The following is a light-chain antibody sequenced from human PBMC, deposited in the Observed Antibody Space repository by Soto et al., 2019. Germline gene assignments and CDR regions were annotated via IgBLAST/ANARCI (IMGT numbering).Light chain of an antibody. J-gene: IGLJ1*01. CDR1: SSDVGGYNY. Sequence: QSALTQPASVCGSPGQSITISCTGTSSDVGGYNYVSWYQQHPGIAPKLLIYGVTNRPSGVSPRFSGSKSGNTASLTISGLQAEDEADYHCSSYTSASTLLYLFGTGTKVTVL. CDR3: SSYTSASTLLYL. CDR2: GVT. V-gene: IGLV2-14*01.